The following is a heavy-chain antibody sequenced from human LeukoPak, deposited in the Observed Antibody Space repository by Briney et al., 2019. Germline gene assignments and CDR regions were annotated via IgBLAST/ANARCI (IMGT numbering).Heavy chain of an antibody. D-gene: IGHD3-16*02. CDR1: GFTFSNYG. CDR3: AKSLVLRKSRGY. Sequence: GGSLRLSCAASGFTFSNYGMSWVRQAPGKGLEWASGISGSGDSTDYADSVKGRFTISNANSKNTLYVQMNSLRAEDTAVYYCAKSLVLRKSRGYWGQGTLVTVSS. J-gene: IGHJ4*02. CDR2: ISGSGDST. V-gene: IGHV3-23*01.